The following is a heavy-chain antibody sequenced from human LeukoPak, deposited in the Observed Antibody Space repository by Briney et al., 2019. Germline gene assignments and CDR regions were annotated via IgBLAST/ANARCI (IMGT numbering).Heavy chain of an antibody. CDR3: ARHSSSWYFAFDI. V-gene: IGHV3-53*01. CDR1: GFTVSNNY. Sequence: PGGSLRLSCAASGFTVSNNYMSWVRQAPGKGLEWVSIIYSGGSTYYADSVKGRFTISRDNSKNTLYLQMNSLRAEDTAVYYCARHSSSWYFAFDIWGQGTMVTVSS. J-gene: IGHJ3*02. D-gene: IGHD6-13*01. CDR2: IYSGGST.